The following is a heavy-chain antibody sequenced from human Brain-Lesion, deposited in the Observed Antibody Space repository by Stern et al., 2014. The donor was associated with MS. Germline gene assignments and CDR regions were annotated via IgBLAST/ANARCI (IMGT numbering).Heavy chain of an antibody. CDR3: AKDKKDSSGWNLYFYGMDV. J-gene: IGHJ6*02. CDR2: IWVDGTKK. V-gene: IGHV3-33*06. CDR1: GFTFSSYG. Sequence: VQLVEPGGGVVQPGRSLRLSCAVSGFTFSSYGMYWVRQAPGKGLEWVAGIWVDGTKKNYIESVKGRFTISRDNSKNTLSLQMTSLRAEDTAVYYCAKDKKDSSGWNLYFYGMDVWGQGTTVIVSS. D-gene: IGHD6-19*01.